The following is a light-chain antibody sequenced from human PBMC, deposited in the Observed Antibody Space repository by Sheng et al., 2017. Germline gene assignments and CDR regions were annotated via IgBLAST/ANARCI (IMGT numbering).Light chain of an antibody. CDR3: QQRNILRWT. CDR2: GAS. J-gene: IGKJ1*01. CDR1: QSISTS. V-gene: IGKV1-39*01. Sequence: DIQMTQSPSSLSASVGDRVTITCRAGQSISTSLNWYQQKAGKAPKLLIYGASNLQSGVPSRFSGSGSGTDFTLTISSLEPEDFAVYYCQQRNILRWTFGQGTKVDLK.